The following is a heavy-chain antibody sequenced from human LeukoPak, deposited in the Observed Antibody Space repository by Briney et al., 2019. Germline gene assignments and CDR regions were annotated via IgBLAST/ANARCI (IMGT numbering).Heavy chain of an antibody. CDR2: INPSGGST. CDR1: GYTFTSYY. J-gene: IGHJ4*02. D-gene: IGHD1-26*01. Sequence: ASVKVSCKASGYTFTSYYMHWVRQAPGQGLEWMGIINPSGGSTSYAQKFQGRVTMTRDTSTSTVYMELSSLRSEDTAVYYCARGGKPARGGYYKDGNFDYWGQGTLVTVSS. V-gene: IGHV1-46*01. CDR3: ARGGKPARGGYYKDGNFDY.